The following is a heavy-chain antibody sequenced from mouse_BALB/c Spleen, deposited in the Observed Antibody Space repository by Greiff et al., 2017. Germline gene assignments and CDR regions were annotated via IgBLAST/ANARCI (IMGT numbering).Heavy chain of an antibody. CDR1: GFTFSSFG. V-gene: IGHV5-17*02. J-gene: IGHJ1*01. D-gene: IGHD1-1*01. CDR2: ISSGSSTI. Sequence: DVHLVESGGGLVQPGGSRKLSCAASGFTFSSFGMHWVRQAPEKGLEWVAYISSGSSTIYYADTVKGRFTISRDNPKNTLFLQMTSLRSEDTAMYYCARGLLRWDWYFDVWGAGTTVTVSS. CDR3: ARGLLRWDWYFDV.